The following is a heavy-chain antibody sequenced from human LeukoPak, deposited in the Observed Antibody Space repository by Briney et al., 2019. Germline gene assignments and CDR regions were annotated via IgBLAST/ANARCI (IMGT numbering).Heavy chain of an antibody. D-gene: IGHD2-15*01. CDR1: GYSFTSYW. V-gene: IGHV5-51*01. CDR2: IYPGDSDT. Sequence: GESLKIPCKGSGYSFTSYWIGWVRQRPGKGLEWMGIIYPGDSDTRYSPSFQGQVTISADKSISTAYLQWSSLKASDTAMYYCARIGRYCSGGSCYDPNWFDPWGQGTLVTVSS. CDR3: ARIGRYCSGGSCYDPNWFDP. J-gene: IGHJ5*02.